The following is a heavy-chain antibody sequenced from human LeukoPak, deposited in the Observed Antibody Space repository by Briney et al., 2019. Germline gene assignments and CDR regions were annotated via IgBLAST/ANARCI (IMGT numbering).Heavy chain of an antibody. CDR2: IYYSGST. J-gene: IGHJ4*02. V-gene: IGHV4-39*01. CDR3: ARFTYYYDSSGYAIDY. CDR1: GGSISSSSYY. Sequence: ASETLSLTCTVSGGSISSSSYYWVWIRQPPGKGLEWIGSIYYSGSTYYNPSLKSRVTISVDTSKNQSSLTVSSVTDAETAVYYCARFTYYYDSSGYAIDYWGQGTLVTVSS. D-gene: IGHD3-22*01.